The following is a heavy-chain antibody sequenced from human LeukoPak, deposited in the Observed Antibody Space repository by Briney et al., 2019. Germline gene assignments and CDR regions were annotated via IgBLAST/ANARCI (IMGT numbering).Heavy chain of an antibody. CDR1: GFTFSDYY. J-gene: IGHJ4*02. CDR3: ARIPTYYYDSSGYSLDS. D-gene: IGHD3-22*01. Sequence: PGGSLRLSCAASGFTFSDYYMSWIRQAPGKGLEWVSYISNSDNTIYYADSVKGRFTISRGNAENSLYLQMNSLRADDTAVYYCARIPTYYYDSSGYSLDSWGRGTLVTVSS. CDR2: ISNSDNTI. V-gene: IGHV3-11*01.